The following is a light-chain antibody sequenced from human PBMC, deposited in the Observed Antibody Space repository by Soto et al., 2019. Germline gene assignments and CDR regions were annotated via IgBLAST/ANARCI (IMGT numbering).Light chain of an antibody. Sequence: QSALTQAPSTSGTPGQRVTISCSGSNSNIGSSSVNWYRQVPGTAPELLIYTTNDRPSGVPDRFSGSKSGTSASLAISGLQSDDEAMYFCAAWDDGLNGPVFGGGTQLTVL. CDR2: TTN. J-gene: IGLJ3*02. CDR1: NSNIGSSS. CDR3: AAWDDGLNGPV. V-gene: IGLV1-44*01.